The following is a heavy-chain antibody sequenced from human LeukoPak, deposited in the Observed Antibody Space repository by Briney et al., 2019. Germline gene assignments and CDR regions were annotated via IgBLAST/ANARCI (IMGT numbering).Heavy chain of an antibody. CDR1: GFTVSSNY. Sequence: GGSLRLSCAASGFTVSSNYMSWVRQAPGKGLEWVSVIYSGGSTYYADSVKGRFTISRDNSKNTLYLQMNSLRAEDTAVYYCARDQVAARLYAFDIWGQGTMVTVSS. J-gene: IGHJ3*02. CDR2: IYSGGST. CDR3: ARDQVAARLYAFDI. V-gene: IGHV3-53*01. D-gene: IGHD6-6*01.